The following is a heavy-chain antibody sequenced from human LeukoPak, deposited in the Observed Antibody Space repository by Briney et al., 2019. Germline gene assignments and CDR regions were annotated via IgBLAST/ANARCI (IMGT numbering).Heavy chain of an antibody. CDR2: INDHGNT. J-gene: IGHJ2*01. Sequence: SETLSLTCAVYVGSFSGYHWSWIRQAPGKGLEWIGEINDHGNTNYMSSLKSRVTISVDTSKNQFSLRLSSVTAADTAVYYCARVVGSSGYSSYWYFDLWGRGTLVTVSS. CDR3: ARVVGSSGYSSYWYFDL. V-gene: IGHV4-34*01. D-gene: IGHD3-22*01. CDR1: VGSFSGYH.